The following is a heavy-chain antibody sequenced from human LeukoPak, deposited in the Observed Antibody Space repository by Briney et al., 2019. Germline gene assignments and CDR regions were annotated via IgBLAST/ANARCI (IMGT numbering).Heavy chain of an antibody. V-gene: IGHV4-38-2*02. D-gene: IGHD3-22*01. Sequence: KTSETLSLTCTVSGYSISSGYYWGWIRQPPGQGLEWIGSIYHSGSTYYNPSLKSRVTISVDTSKNQFSLKLSSVTAADTAVYYCARDGNYYDSSGYVDYWGQGTLVTVSS. CDR3: ARDGNYYDSSGYVDY. CDR2: IYHSGST. J-gene: IGHJ4*02. CDR1: GYSISSGYY.